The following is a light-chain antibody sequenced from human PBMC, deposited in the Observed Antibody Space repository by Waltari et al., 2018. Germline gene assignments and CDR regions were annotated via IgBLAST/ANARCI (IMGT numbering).Light chain of an antibody. CDR2: DAS. CDR1: QTISTY. Sequence: IVVTQSPAALSLSPGERATLSCRASQTISTYLAWHQQKPGQAPRLPIYDASKRAPAIPVRFSGSGYGTDFTLTINSLEPEDFAVYYCQQRFTWPPFTFGGGTKIEIK. J-gene: IGKJ4*01. CDR3: QQRFTWPPFT. V-gene: IGKV3-11*01.